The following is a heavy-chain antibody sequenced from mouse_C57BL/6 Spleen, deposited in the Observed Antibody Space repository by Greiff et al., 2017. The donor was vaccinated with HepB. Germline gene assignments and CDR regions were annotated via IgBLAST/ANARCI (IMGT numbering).Heavy chain of an antibody. Sequence: EGRMVESGGGGGKPGGWMKLSCAASGRNFSSYTRSWVRQTPEKRLEWVATISGGGGNTYYPDSVKGRFTISRDNAKNTLYLQMSSLRSEDTALYYCASLTDFDYWGQGTTLTVSS. J-gene: IGHJ2*01. D-gene: IGHD4-1*01. CDR1: GRNFSSYT. V-gene: IGHV5-9*01. CDR3: ASLTDFDY. CDR2: ISGGGGNT.